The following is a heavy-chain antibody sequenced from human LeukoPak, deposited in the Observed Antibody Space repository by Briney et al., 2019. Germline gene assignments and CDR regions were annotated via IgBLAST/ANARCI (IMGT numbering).Heavy chain of an antibody. J-gene: IGHJ4*02. CDR2: IAYDGSRA. CDR3: TRYNNDHFDY. Sequence: GGSLRLSCAGSGFTFGGYGMHWFRQTPGKGLEWVAVIAYDGSRAFYADSVKGRFTISRDNSKKTMSVQMDDLRAEDTAVYYCTRYNNDHFDYWGQGTLVTVSS. CDR1: GFTFGGYG. D-gene: IGHD1-14*01. V-gene: IGHV3-33*01.